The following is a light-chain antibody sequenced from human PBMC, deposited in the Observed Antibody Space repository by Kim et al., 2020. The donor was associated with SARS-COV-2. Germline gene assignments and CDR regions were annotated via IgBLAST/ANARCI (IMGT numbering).Light chain of an antibody. Sequence: EIVLTQSPATLSLSPGERATLSCRASQSVSSYLVWYQQKAGQAPRLLMYDASTRATGIPARFSGSGSGTDFTLTISSLEPEDFAVYYCQQRSNWHRTFGQGTKVDIK. CDR2: DAS. CDR1: QSVSSY. J-gene: IGKJ1*01. CDR3: QQRSNWHRT. V-gene: IGKV3-11*01.